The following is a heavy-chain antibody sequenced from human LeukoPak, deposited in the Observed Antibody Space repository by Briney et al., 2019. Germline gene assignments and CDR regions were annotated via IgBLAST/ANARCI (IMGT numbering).Heavy chain of an antibody. CDR1: GFTFSSYS. CDR2: ISSSSSTI. V-gene: IGHV3-48*01. J-gene: IGHJ4*02. Sequence: GESLRLSCAASGFTFSSYSMNWVRQAPGKGLEWVSYISSSSSTIYYADSVKGRFTISRDNSKNTLFLQMNRLRAEDTAVYYCAGRRVLDASFDYWGQGTLVTVSS. D-gene: IGHD3-16*01. CDR3: AGRRVLDASFDY.